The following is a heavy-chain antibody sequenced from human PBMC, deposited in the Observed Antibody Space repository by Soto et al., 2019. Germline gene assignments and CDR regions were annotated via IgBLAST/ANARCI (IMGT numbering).Heavy chain of an antibody. D-gene: IGHD3-22*01. V-gene: IGHV3-23*01. Sequence: GGSLRLSCAASGFTFSSYAMSWVRQAPGKGLEWVSAISGSGGSTYYADSVKGRFTISRDNSKNTLYLQMNSLRAEDTAVYYCATYYDSSGPSDNFDYWGHGTLVTVSS. J-gene: IGHJ4*01. CDR3: ATYYDSSGPSDNFDY. CDR2: ISGSGGST. CDR1: GFTFSSYA.